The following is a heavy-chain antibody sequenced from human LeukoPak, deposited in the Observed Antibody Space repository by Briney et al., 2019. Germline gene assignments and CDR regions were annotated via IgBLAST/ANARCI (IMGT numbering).Heavy chain of an antibody. CDR1: GYTFTGYY. D-gene: IGHD1-20*01. CDR3: AREDNWNRNAFDI. Sequence: ASVKVSCKASGYTFTGYYMHWVRQAPGQGLEWMGWINSNSGGTNYAQKFQGRVTMTRDTSISTAYMELSRLRSDDTAVYYCAREDNWNRNAFDIWGQGTMVTVSS. CDR2: INSNSGGT. J-gene: IGHJ3*02. V-gene: IGHV1-2*02.